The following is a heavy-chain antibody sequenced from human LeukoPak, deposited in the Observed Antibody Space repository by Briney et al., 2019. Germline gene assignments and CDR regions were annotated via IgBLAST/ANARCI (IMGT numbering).Heavy chain of an antibody. J-gene: IGHJ4*02. Sequence: GGSLRLSCAASGFTFSSYAMNWVRQAPGKGLEWVSSISSSGRYINYADSVKGRFTISRDNAKNSLYLQMNSLRAEDTAVYYCARTYYGSGSYYNWGFDYWGQGTLVTVSS. CDR2: ISSSGRYI. CDR3: ARTYYGSGSYYNWGFDY. D-gene: IGHD3-10*01. CDR1: GFTFSSYA. V-gene: IGHV3-21*01.